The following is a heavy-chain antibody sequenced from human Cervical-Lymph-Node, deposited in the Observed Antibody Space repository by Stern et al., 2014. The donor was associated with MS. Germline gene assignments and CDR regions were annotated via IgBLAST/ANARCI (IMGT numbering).Heavy chain of an antibody. CDR1: GFTFSSYG. Sequence: MQLVESGGAVVQPGRSLRLSCAASGFTFSSYGMHLVRQAPGKGLEWVTVISYDGNHKYYAASVKGRFTISRDNSKNTLHLQMNSVTPDDTAIYYCARDYEGTGMLFDHWGQGTLVTVSS. D-gene: IGHD5-18*01. J-gene: IGHJ4*02. CDR3: ARDYEGTGMLFDH. CDR2: ISYDGNHK. V-gene: IGHV3-30*03.